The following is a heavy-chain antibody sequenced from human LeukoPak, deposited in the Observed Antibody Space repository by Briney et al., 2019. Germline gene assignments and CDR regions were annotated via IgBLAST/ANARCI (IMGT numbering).Heavy chain of an antibody. Sequence: ASVKVSCKASGYTFTSYGISWVRQAPGQGLEWMGWISAYNGNTNYAQKFQGRVTMTRDMPTSTVYMELSSLRSEDSAVYYCARGGIAAAVAYNWFDPWGQGTLVTVSS. CDR3: ARGGIAAAVAYNWFDP. D-gene: IGHD6-13*01. CDR2: ISAYNGNT. CDR1: GYTFTSYG. V-gene: IGHV1-18*01. J-gene: IGHJ5*02.